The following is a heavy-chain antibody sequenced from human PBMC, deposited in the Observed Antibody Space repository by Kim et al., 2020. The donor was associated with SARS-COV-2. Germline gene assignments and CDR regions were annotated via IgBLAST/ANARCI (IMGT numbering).Heavy chain of an antibody. V-gene: IGHV1-8*01. D-gene: IGHD3-22*01. CDR2: MNPNSGNT. J-gene: IGHJ6*02. Sequence: ASVKLSCKASGYTFTSYDINWVRQATGQGLEWMGWMNPNSGNTGYAQKFQGRVTMTRNTSISTAYMELSSLRSEDTAVYYCARGSKRSIVVVIVPYYYYGMDVWGQGTTVTVSS. CDR3: ARGSKRSIVVVIVPYYYYGMDV. CDR1: GYTFTSYD.